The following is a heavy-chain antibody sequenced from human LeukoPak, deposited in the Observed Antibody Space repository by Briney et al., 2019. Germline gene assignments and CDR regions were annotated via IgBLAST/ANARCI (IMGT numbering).Heavy chain of an antibody. J-gene: IGHJ3*02. CDR3: AREHYYDSSGYYLDAFDI. CDR2: INPSGGST. CDR1: GYTFTSYY. V-gene: IGHV1-46*01. Sequence: ASVKVSCKASGYTFTSYYMHWVRQAPGQGLEWMGIINPSGGSTSYAQKFQGRVTMTRDMSTSTVYMELSSLRSEDTAVYYCAREHYYDSSGYYLDAFDIWGQGTMVTVSS. D-gene: IGHD3-22*01.